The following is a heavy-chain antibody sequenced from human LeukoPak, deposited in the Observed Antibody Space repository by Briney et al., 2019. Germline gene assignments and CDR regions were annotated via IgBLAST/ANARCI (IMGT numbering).Heavy chain of an antibody. CDR1: GGSISSYY. CDR2: IYTSGST. D-gene: IGHD6-19*01. Sequence: KPSETLSLTCTVSGGSISSYYWSWIRQPAGKGLEWVGRIYTSGSTNYNPSLKSRVTMSVDTSKNQFSLKLSSVTAADTAVYYCARDLIAVADDNWFDPWGQGTLVTVSS. J-gene: IGHJ5*02. V-gene: IGHV4-4*07. CDR3: ARDLIAVADDNWFDP.